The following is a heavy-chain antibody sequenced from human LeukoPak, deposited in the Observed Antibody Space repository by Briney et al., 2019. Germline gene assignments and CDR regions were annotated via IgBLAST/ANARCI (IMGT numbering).Heavy chain of an antibody. CDR3: ARDKWEPRYAFDI. Sequence: SQTLSLTCAISGDSVSSNSAAWNWIRQSPSRGLEWLGRTYYRSKWYNDYAVSVKSRITINPDTSKNQFSLQLSSVTAADTAVYYCARDKWEPRYAFDIWGQGTMVTVSS. CDR1: GDSVSSNSAA. D-gene: IGHD1-26*01. CDR2: TYYRSKWYN. J-gene: IGHJ3*02. V-gene: IGHV6-1*01.